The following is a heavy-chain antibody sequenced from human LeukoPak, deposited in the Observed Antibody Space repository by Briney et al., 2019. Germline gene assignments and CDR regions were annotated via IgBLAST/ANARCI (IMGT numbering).Heavy chain of an antibody. D-gene: IGHD3-22*01. CDR1: GGTFSSYA. V-gene: IGHV1-69*10. CDR3: ARGTYYYDSSGYFPFDY. CDR2: IIPILGIA. Sequence: ASVKVSCKASGGTFSSYAISWVRQAPGQGLEWMGRIIPILGIANYAQKLQGRVTITADKSTSTAYMELSSLRSEDTAVYYCARGTYYYDSSGYFPFDYWGQGTLVTVSS. J-gene: IGHJ4*02.